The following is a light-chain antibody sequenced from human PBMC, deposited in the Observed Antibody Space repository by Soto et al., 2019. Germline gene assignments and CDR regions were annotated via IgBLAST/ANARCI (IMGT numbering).Light chain of an antibody. J-gene: IGKJ2*01. CDR3: QHYNGYPYT. V-gene: IGKV1-5*01. Sequence: DIQMTQSPSPLSASIGDRVTITCRASQSIDNSLAWYQQKPGKAPHLLIYDASRLETGVSLRFSGSGSGTEFTLTISGLHADDFATYFCQHYNGYPYTFGPGTKLEIK. CDR1: QSIDNS. CDR2: DAS.